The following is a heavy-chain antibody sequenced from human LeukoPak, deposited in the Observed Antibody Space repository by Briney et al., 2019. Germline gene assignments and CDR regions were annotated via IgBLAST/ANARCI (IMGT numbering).Heavy chain of an antibody. V-gene: IGHV1-2*02. CDR1: GYTFTGYY. CDR2: VNPNSGGT. CDR3: ARELGYCSRNSCPLYRY. Sequence: ASVKVSCKASGYTFTGYYMHWVRQAPGQGLEWMGWVNPNSGGTNYAQKFQGRVTMTRDTSITTAYMELSRLRSDDTAVYYCARELGYCSRNSCPLYRYWGQGTLVIVSS. D-gene: IGHD2-2*01. J-gene: IGHJ4*02.